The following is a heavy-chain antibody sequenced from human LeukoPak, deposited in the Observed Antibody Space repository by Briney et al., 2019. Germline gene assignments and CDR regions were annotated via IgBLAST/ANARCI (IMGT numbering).Heavy chain of an antibody. CDR1: GGSISSGSYY. J-gene: IGHJ4*02. CDR2: IYTSGST. D-gene: IGHD5-12*01. V-gene: IGHV4-61*02. Sequence: SQTLSLTCTVSGGSISSGSYYWSWIRQPAGKGLESLGRIYTSGSTNYNPSLQSRVTISVDTSKNQFSLKLSSVSAADTALYYCARNMVATISFDYSGQAYLITVSS. CDR3: ARNMVATISFDY.